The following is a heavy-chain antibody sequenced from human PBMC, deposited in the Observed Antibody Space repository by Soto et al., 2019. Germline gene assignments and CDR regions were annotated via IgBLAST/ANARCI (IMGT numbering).Heavy chain of an antibody. CDR3: ARKGHCSGGSCYQYYYYGMDV. CDR2: IWYDGSNK. D-gene: IGHD2-15*01. Sequence: QVQLVESGGGVVQPGRSLRLSCAASGFTFSSYGMHWVRQAPCKGLEWVAVIWYDGSNKYYADSVKGRFTISRDNSKNTLYLQMNSLRAEDTAVYYCARKGHCSGGSCYQYYYYGMDVWGQGTTVTVSS. J-gene: IGHJ6*02. CDR1: GFTFSSYG. V-gene: IGHV3-33*01.